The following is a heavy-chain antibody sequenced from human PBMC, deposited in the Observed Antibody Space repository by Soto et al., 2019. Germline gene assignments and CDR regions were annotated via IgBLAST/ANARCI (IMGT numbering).Heavy chain of an antibody. J-gene: IGHJ6*02. CDR1: GFTFTGYA. Sequence: QVQLVESGGGVVQPGRSLRLSCAASGFTFTGYAMHWVHQAPGKGLEWLAVISSDANNKYYADSVKGRFTISRDNSKNTLFLQMNSLRVEDTAVYYCARDFWYGMDVWGQGTTVTVSS. V-gene: IGHV3-30-3*01. CDR3: ARDFWYGMDV. CDR2: ISSDANNK. D-gene: IGHD3-3*01.